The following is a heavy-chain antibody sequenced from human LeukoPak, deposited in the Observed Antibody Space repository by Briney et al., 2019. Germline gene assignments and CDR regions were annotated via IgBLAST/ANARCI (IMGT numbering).Heavy chain of an antibody. D-gene: IGHD4-17*01. CDR3: ASQTTYGDYAFDY. CDR1: GGSFSGYY. V-gene: IGHV4-34*01. Sequence: SETLSLTCAVYGGSFSGYYWSWIRQPPGKGLEWIGEINHSGSTNYNPSLKSRVTISVDTSKNQFSLKLSSVTAADTSVYYCASQTTYGDYAFDYWGQGTLVTVSS. J-gene: IGHJ4*02. CDR2: INHSGST.